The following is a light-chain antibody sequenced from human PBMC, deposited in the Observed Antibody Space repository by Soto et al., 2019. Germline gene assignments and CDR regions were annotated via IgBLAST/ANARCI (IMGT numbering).Light chain of an antibody. CDR1: SSNIGRNS. CDR3: AAWDDSLNGFYV. Sequence: QSVLTQPPSASGTPGQRVTISCSGSSSNIGRNSVFWYQQFPGTAPKLLIYSDNQRPSGVPDRFSGAKSGASASLAISGLQSGDEADYYCAAWDDSLNGFYVFGTGTKLTVL. J-gene: IGLJ1*01. V-gene: IGLV1-44*01. CDR2: SDN.